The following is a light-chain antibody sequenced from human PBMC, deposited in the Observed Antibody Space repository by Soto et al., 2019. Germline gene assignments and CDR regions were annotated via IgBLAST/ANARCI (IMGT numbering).Light chain of an antibody. CDR1: SSDVGGYNY. CDR3: SSYAGNYVYV. CDR2: DVS. Sequence: QSALTQPRSVSLSPGQSVTIPCTGTSSDVGGYNYVSWYQRHAGKGPKLIIYDVSERPSGVPDRFSASKSGNTASLTISGLQAEDEADYYCSSYAGNYVYVFGSGTKVTVL. V-gene: IGLV2-11*01. J-gene: IGLJ1*01.